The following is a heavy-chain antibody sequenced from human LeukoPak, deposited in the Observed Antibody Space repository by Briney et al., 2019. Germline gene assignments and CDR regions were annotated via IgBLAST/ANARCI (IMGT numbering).Heavy chain of an antibody. V-gene: IGHV3-48*01. CDR2: ISRSSSII. Sequence: GGSLRVSCAASGFTVSSTYMSWVRQAPGKGLEWVSYISRSSSIIYYADSVKGRFTISRDNAKNSLYLQMNSLRAEDTAVYYCARAKRNGFDVWGQGTMVTVSS. J-gene: IGHJ3*01. CDR3: ARAKRNGFDV. CDR1: GFTVSSTY.